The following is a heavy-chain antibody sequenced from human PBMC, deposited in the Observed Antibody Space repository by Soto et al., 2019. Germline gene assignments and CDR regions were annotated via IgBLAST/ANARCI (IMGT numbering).Heavy chain of an antibody. V-gene: IGHV1-8*01. CDR1: GYTFTSYD. Sequence: QVQLVQSGAEVKKPGASVKVSCKASGYTFTSYDINWVRQATGQGLEWMGWMNPNSGNTGYAQKFQGRVTMTRNTSISTAYMELSSLRSEDTAVYYCARALGYCSGTSCYREGWFDPWGQGTLVTVCS. D-gene: IGHD2-2*02. J-gene: IGHJ5*02. CDR2: MNPNSGNT. CDR3: ARALGYCSGTSCYREGWFDP.